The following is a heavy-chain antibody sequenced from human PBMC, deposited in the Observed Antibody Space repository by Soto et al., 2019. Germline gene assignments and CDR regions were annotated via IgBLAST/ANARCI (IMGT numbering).Heavy chain of an antibody. J-gene: IGHJ5*02. CDR2: ISYTGYT. Sequence: SETLSLTCTVSGGSIRSGGYYWSWIRQHPGKGLEWIGYISYTGYTYYNPSLKSRTIISVDTSKNQFSLKLSSVTAADTAVYYCARRERAAGTDWWFDPWGQGTLVTVSS. CDR1: GGSIRSGGYY. V-gene: IGHV4-31*03. D-gene: IGHD6-13*01. CDR3: ARRERAAGTDWWFDP.